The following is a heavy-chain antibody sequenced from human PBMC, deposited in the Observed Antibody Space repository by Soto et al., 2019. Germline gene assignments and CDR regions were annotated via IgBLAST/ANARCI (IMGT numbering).Heavy chain of an antibody. J-gene: IGHJ4*02. CDR3: ARANYYGSPGDFDY. CDR1: GFTVTNDC. CDR2: ISSSSSTI. D-gene: IGHD3-10*01. V-gene: IGHV3-48*01. Sequence: GGSLRLSCAASGFTVTNDCMNWVRQAPGKGLEWVSYISSSSSTIYYADSVKGRFTISRDNAKNSLYLQMNSLRAEDTAVYYCARANYYGSPGDFDYWGQGTLVTVSS.